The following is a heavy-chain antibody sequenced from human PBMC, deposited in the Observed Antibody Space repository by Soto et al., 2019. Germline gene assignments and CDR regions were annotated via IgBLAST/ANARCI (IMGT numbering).Heavy chain of an antibody. J-gene: IGHJ4*02. CDR2: ISSTTNYI. CDR1: GFTFSGYG. CDR3: ARESEDLTSNFDY. Sequence: GGSLRLSCAASGFTFSGYGMNWVRQAPGKGLEWVSSISSTTNYIYYGDSMKGRFTISRDNAKNSLYLEMNSLRAEDTAVYYCARESEDLTSNFDYWGQGTLVTVSS. V-gene: IGHV3-21*06.